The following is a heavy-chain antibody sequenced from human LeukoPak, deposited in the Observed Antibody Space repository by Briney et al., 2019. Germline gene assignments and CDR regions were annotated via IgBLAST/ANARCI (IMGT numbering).Heavy chain of an antibody. CDR3: ARGYNDSSGYYDAFDI. D-gene: IGHD3-22*01. CDR2: ISSSSSTI. V-gene: IGHV3-48*01. J-gene: IGHJ3*02. Sequence: GGSLRLSCAASGFTFSGYSMNWVRQAPGKGLEWVSYISSSSSTIYYADSVKGRLTISRDNAKNSLYLQMNSLRAEDTAVYYCARGYNDSSGYYDAFDIWGQGTMVTVSS. CDR1: GFTFSGYS.